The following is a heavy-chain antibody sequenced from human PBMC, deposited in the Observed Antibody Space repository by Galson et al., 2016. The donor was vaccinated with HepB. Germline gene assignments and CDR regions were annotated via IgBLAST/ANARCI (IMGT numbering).Heavy chain of an antibody. J-gene: IGHJ6*02. CDR3: AALRGILTGYYSDGMDV. CDR2: FDPEDGET. D-gene: IGHD3-9*01. CDR1: GYTLTELS. Sequence: SVKVSCKVSGYTLTELSMHWVRQAPGIGLEWMGNFDPEDGETIYAQKFQGRVTMTGATSTGTAYMELSSLRSEDTAEYYCAALRGILTGYYSDGMDVWGQGTSVTVSS. V-gene: IGHV1-24*01.